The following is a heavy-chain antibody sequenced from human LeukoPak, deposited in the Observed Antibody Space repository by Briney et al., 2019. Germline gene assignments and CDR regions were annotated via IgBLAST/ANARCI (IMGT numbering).Heavy chain of an antibody. CDR3: ARWGHFDTSGYFVVDY. CDR2: IYYSGTT. CDR1: GGSISSYY. J-gene: IGHJ4*02. D-gene: IGHD3-22*01. Sequence: SETLSLTCTVSGGSISSYYWSWFRQPPGKGLEWIGHIYYSGTTHYNPSLKSRVSISIDTSKNQFSLKLRSVTAVDTAVYYCARWGHFDTSGYFVVDYWGQGTLVTVFS. V-gene: IGHV4-59*01.